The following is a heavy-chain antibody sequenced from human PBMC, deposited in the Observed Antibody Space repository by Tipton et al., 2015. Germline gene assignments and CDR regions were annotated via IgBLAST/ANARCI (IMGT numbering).Heavy chain of an antibody. D-gene: IGHD7-27*01. V-gene: IGHV4-59*08. CDR1: GGSFSDYY. CDR3: ARSELGDFDS. Sequence: TLSLTCTVSGGSFSDYYWSWIRQSPGEGLEWIGYIYYSGSTNYNPSLRSRVTISVDASKNQFSLKLTSVTAADTAVYYCARSELGDFDSWGQGTLVSVSS. J-gene: IGHJ4*02. CDR2: IYYSGST.